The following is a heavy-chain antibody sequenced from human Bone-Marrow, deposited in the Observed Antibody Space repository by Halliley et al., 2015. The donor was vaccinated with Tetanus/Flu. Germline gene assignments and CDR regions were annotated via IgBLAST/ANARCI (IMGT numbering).Heavy chain of an antibody. J-gene: IGHJ6*02. V-gene: IGHV3-43*02. Sequence: LISADGRSTDYVDSVKGRFIISRDNSKNSVSLQMNSLTTEDTALYYCSKEIRLAVTGFNYYPMDVWGQGTTVTVSS. CDR2: ISADGRST. D-gene: IGHD6-19*01. CDR3: SKEIRLAVTGFNYYPMDV.